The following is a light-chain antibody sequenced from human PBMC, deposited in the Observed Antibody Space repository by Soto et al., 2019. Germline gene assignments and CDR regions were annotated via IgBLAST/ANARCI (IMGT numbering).Light chain of an antibody. CDR2: EGT. J-gene: IGLJ1*01. V-gene: IGLV2-23*01. CDR1: SSDVGSYNL. Sequence: QSALTQPASVSGSPGQSITISCTGTSSDVGSYNLVSWYQQHPGKAPKLMIYEGTKRPSGVSNRFSGSKSGHTASLTISGLQAEDEADYYCCSYAGSSTVYVFGTGTTLTVL. CDR3: CSYAGSSTVYV.